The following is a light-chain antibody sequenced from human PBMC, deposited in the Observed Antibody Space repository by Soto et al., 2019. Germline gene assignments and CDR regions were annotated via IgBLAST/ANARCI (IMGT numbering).Light chain of an antibody. CDR3: QESPPSPAIP. Sequence: IVWRQSPGTRAVSGGRVATGSCRAIQTVSSNYLAWYQQKPGQAPRLVIYGASGRANGIPDRFTGGGSRTAFTLTIRRPQHADLAAHPCQESPPSPAIPFAQGTRLEIK. CDR1: QTVSSNY. CDR2: GAS. V-gene: IGKV3-20*01. J-gene: IGKJ5*01.